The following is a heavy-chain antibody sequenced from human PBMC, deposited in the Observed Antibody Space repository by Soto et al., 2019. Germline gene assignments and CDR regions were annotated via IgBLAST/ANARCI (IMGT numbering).Heavy chain of an antibody. V-gene: IGHV1-69*02. Sequence: QVQLVQSGAEVKRPGSSVKVSCKASGDTFAFYSINWVRQAPGLGLECMGRINPILSMSNYAQRFQGRVTMTADKSTSTAYMVLNSLRSEDTAMYYCATSYGSGYRAFDYWGQGALVTVSS. J-gene: IGHJ4*02. CDR2: INPILSMS. D-gene: IGHD3-10*01. CDR1: GDTFAFYS. CDR3: ATSYGSGYRAFDY.